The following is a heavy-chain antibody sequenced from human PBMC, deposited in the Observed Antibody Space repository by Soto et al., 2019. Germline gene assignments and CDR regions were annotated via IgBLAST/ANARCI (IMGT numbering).Heavy chain of an antibody. J-gene: IGHJ6*03. CDR3: ARGGIAARSHYYYYYMAV. Sequence: PSETLSLTCAVYGGSFSGYYWIWIRQPPGKGLEWIGEINHSGSTNYNPSLKSRVTISVDTSKNQFSLKLSSVTAADTAVYYCARGGIAARSHYYYYYMAVWGKGTTVTVS. CDR1: GGSFSGYY. D-gene: IGHD6-6*01. CDR2: INHSGST. V-gene: IGHV4-34*01.